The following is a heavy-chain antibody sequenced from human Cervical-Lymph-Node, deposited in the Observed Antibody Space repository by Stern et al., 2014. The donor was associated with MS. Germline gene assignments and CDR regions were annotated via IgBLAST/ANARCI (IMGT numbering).Heavy chain of an antibody. V-gene: IGHV3-30*18. CDR2: ISNDGNEK. CDR1: GFTLRSYG. J-gene: IGHJ6*02. CDR3: AKDRLFCSGGGCYGMDV. D-gene: IGHD2-15*01. Sequence: VQLVESGGGVVQPGRSLRLSCAASGFTLRSYGMHWVRQAPGKGLEWVAVISNDGNEKYYTDSVKGRFTISRDNSKNTLYLQMNSLRTEDTAVYYCAKDRLFCSGGGCYGMDVWGQGTTVTVSS.